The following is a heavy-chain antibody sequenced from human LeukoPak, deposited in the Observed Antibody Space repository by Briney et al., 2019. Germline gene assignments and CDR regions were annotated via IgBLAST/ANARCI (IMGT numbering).Heavy chain of an antibody. CDR3: ARDTGARIDY. D-gene: IGHD7-27*01. J-gene: IGHJ4*02. CDR2: IHTSGST. CDR1: GGSISSYY. Sequence: PSETLSLTCTVSGGSISSYYWIWVRQPAGKGLEWIGRIHTSGSTNYNPSLKSRVTMSVDTSKSQFSLRLTSVTAADTAVYYCARDTGARIDYWGQGTLVTVSS. V-gene: IGHV4-4*07.